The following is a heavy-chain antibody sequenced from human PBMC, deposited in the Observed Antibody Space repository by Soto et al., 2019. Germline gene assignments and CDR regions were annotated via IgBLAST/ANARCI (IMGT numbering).Heavy chain of an antibody. J-gene: IGHJ3*02. CDR1: GFSLSTSGVG. CDR3: AHLSRTWRPFEI. CDR2: VYWHDDK. Sequence: QITLKESGPTLIKPTQTLTLTCTFSGFSLSTSGVGVAWIRQPPGKALEWLALVYWHDDKHYSPSLRSRLAITKDTSKNQVVLTMTHMDPADTATYFCAHLSRTWRPFEIWGQGTMVTVSS. D-gene: IGHD2-8*01. V-gene: IGHV2-5*01.